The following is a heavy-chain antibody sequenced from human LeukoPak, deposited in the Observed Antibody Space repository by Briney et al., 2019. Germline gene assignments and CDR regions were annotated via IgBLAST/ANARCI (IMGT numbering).Heavy chain of an antibody. CDR1: GFTFSSYA. CDR2: ISGSGGST. D-gene: IGHD1-26*01. V-gene: IGHV3-23*01. CDR3: AKDEASGSYFDY. Sequence: PGGSLRLSCAASGFTFSSYAMSWVRQARGKGLEWVSAISGSGGSTYYADSVKGRFTISRDNSKNTLYLQMNSLRAEDTAVYYCAKDEASGSYFDYWGQGTLVTVSS. J-gene: IGHJ4*02.